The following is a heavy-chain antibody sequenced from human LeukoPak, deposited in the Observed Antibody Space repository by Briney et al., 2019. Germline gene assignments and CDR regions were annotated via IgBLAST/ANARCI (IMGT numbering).Heavy chain of an antibody. CDR3: ARVGRQLCYLGADY. CDR1: GFTFSSYS. Sequence: GGSLRLSCAASGFTFSSYSKNWVRQAPGKGLEWVSSISSSSTYIYYADSVKGRFTISRDNAKNSLYLQMNSLRAEDTAVYYCARVGRQLCYLGADYWGQGTLDTVSS. V-gene: IGHV3-21*01. CDR2: ISSSSTYI. D-gene: IGHD6-6*01. J-gene: IGHJ4*02.